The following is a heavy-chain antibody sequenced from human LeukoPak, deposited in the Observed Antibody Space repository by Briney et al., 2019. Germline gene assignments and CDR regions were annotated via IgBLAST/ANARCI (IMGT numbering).Heavy chain of an antibody. CDR2: INHSGST. V-gene: IGHV4-34*01. CDR3: ARGGVVVPLGY. D-gene: IGHD2-2*01. CDR1: GGSFSGYY. Sequence: SETLSLTCAVYGGSFSGYYWSWIRQPPGKGLEWIGEINHSGSTNYSPSLKSRVTISVDTSKNQFSLKLSSVTAADTAVYYCARGGVVVPLGYWGQGTLVTVSS. J-gene: IGHJ4*02.